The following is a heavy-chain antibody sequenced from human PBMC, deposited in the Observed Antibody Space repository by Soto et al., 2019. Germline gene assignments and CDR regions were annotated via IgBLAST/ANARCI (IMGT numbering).Heavy chain of an antibody. Sequence: SETLSLTCTVSGGSVSSGSYYWSWIRQPPGKGLEWIGYIYYSGSTNYNPSLKSRVTISVDTSKNQFSLKLSSVTAADTAVYYCARGRLGYCSSTSCYRGYYYYYGMDVWGQGTTVTVSS. CDR2: IYYSGST. J-gene: IGHJ6*02. V-gene: IGHV4-61*01. CDR3: ARGRLGYCSSTSCYRGYYYYYGMDV. D-gene: IGHD2-2*01. CDR1: GGSVSSGSYY.